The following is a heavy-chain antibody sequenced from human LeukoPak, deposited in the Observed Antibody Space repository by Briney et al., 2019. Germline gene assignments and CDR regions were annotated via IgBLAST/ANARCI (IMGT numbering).Heavy chain of an antibody. CDR2: IYYSGST. Sequence: PSQTLSLTCTVSGGSISSGGYYWSWIRQHPGKGLEWIGYIYYSGSTYYNPSLKSRVTISVDTSKNQFSLKLSSVTAADPAVYYWARGGGGYCSSTSCYRLYNWFDPWGQGTLVTVSS. CDR3: ARGGGGYCSSTSCYRLYNWFDP. CDR1: GGSISSGGYY. V-gene: IGHV4-31*03. J-gene: IGHJ5*02. D-gene: IGHD2-2*01.